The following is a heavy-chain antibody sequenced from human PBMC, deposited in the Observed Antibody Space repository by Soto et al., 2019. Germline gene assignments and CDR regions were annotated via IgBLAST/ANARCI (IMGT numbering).Heavy chain of an antibody. CDR2: MNPNTANT. J-gene: IGHJ4*02. CDR1: GYTFISYD. D-gene: IGHD2-15*01. CDR3: ARWGQNAAAGPKFDY. V-gene: IGHV1-8*02. Sequence: GASVKVSCKASGYTFISYDINWVRQAPGQGLEWIGWMNPNTANTGFAQKFQGRVTMTRDIPASTAYVELSGLRSEDTAVYYCARWGQNAAAGPKFDYWGQGTLVTVSS.